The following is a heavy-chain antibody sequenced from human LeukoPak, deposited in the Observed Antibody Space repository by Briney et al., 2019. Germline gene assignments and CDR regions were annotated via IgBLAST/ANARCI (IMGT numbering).Heavy chain of an antibody. Sequence: PGGSLRLSCTASGFTFSSYGMCWVRQAPGKGLEWFSPIRGSGGTTYYADSVKGRFTISRDNSKNTLYLQMNSLRAEDTAVYYCAKDTGRITITVPKDAFDIWGQGTMVTVCS. CDR3: AKDTGRITITVPKDAFDI. J-gene: IGHJ3*02. CDR2: IRGSGGTT. D-gene: IGHD1-20*01. CDR1: GFTFSSYG. V-gene: IGHV3-23*01.